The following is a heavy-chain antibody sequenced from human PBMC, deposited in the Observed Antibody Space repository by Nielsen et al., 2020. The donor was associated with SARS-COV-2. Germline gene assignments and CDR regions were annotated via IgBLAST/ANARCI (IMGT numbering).Heavy chain of an antibody. CDR3: ARIGPQQDRRNWFDP. Sequence: SETLSLTCTVSGGSISSYYWSWIRQPPGKGLEWIGEINHSGSTNYNPSLKSRVTISVDTSKNQFSLKLSSVTAADTAVYYCARIGPQQDRRNWFDPWGQGTLVTVSS. J-gene: IGHJ5*02. CDR1: GGSISSYY. CDR2: INHSGST. V-gene: IGHV4-34*01. D-gene: IGHD6-13*01.